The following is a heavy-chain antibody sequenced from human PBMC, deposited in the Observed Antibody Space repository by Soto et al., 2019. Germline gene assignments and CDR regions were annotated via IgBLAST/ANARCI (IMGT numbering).Heavy chain of an antibody. J-gene: IGHJ3*02. V-gene: IGHV1-2*04. Sequence: QVQLVQSGAEVKKPGASVKVSCKASGYTFTGYYMHWVRQAPGQGLEWMGWINPNSGGTNYAQKFQGWVTMTRDTSISTAYMELSRLRSDDTAVYYCVRARGLLLYPHSVGGAFDIWGQGTMVTVSS. CDR2: INPNSGGT. D-gene: IGHD1-26*01. CDR1: GYTFTGYY. CDR3: VRARGLLLYPHSVGGAFDI.